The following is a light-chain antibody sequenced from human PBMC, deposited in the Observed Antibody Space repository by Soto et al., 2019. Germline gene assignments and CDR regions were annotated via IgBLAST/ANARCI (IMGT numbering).Light chain of an antibody. CDR2: EVS. V-gene: IGLV2-14*01. CDR3: SSYTSSSTPYV. CDR1: SSDVGGYNY. J-gene: IGLJ1*01. Sequence: QSALTQPASVSGSPGQSITISCTGTSSDVGGYNYVSWYQQHPGKAPKLMMYEVSNRPSGVSNRFSGSKSGNTASLTISGLPAEDEADYYCSSYTSSSTPYVFGTGTKLTVL.